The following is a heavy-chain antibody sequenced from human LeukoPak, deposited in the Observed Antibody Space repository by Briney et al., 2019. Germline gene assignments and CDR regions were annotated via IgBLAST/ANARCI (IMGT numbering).Heavy chain of an antibody. J-gene: IGHJ6*02. CDR3: ARVARDHYGSGSYYYYYYGMDV. D-gene: IGHD3-10*01. CDR2: MNPNSGNT. CDR1: GYTFTSYD. Sequence: ASVKVSCKASGYTFTSYDINWVRQATGQGLEWMGWMNPNSGNTGYAQKFQGGVTMTRNTSISTAYMELSSLRSEDTAVYYCARVARDHYGSGSYYYYYYGMDVWGQGTTVTVSS. V-gene: IGHV1-8*01.